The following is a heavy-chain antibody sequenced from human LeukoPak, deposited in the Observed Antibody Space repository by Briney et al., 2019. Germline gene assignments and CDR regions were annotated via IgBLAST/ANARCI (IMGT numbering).Heavy chain of an antibody. V-gene: IGHV3-30*02. CDR2: IRYDGSNK. CDR1: GFTFSSYA. D-gene: IGHD1-26*01. J-gene: IGHJ4*02. CDR3: AKEYSGSFEY. Sequence: GGSLRLSCAASGFTFSSYAMSWVRQAPGKGLEWVAFIRYDGSNKYYADSVKGRFTISRDNSKNTAYLQMNSLRPEDTAMYHCAKEYSGSFEYWGQGTLVIVSS.